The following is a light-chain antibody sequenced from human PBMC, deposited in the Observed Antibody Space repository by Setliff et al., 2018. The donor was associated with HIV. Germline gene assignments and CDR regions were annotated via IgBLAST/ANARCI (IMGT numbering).Light chain of an antibody. J-gene: IGLJ1*01. Sequence: QSALXQPRSVSGSPGQSVTIPCTGTSSDVGSYNYVTWYQQHPGKVPKLMIYDVTRRPSGVPDRFSGSRSGNTASLTISGLQAEDEADYYCSSFAGRLHVFGTGTKVTVL. CDR1: SSDVGSYNY. CDR2: DVT. CDR3: SSFAGRLHV. V-gene: IGLV2-11*01.